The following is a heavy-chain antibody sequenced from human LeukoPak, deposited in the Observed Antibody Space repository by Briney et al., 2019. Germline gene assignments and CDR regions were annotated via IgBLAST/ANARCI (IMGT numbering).Heavy chain of an antibody. CDR2: INSDGSST. CDR3: ATEGYSSGWYGGFWFDP. V-gene: IGHV3-74*01. J-gene: IGHJ5*02. D-gene: IGHD6-19*01. CDR1: GFTFSSYW. Sequence: GGSLRLSCAASGFTFSSYWMHWVRQAPGKGLVWVSRINSDGSSTSYADSVKGRFTISRDNAKNTLYLQMNSLRAEDTAVYYCATEGYSSGWYGGFWFDPWGQGTLVTVSS.